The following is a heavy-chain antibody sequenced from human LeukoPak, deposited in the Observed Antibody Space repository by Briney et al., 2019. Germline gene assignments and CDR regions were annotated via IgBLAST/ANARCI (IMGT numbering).Heavy chain of an antibody. D-gene: IGHD4-17*01. V-gene: IGHV1-69*13. CDR2: IIPIFGTA. J-gene: IGHJ3*02. CDR1: GGTFSSYA. CDR3: AREIDYGAFDI. Sequence: SVKVSCKASGGTFSSYAISWVRQAPGQGLEWMGGIIPIFGTANYAQKFQGRVTITADESTSTAYMELSRLRSDDTAVYYCAREIDYGAFDIWGQGTMVTVSS.